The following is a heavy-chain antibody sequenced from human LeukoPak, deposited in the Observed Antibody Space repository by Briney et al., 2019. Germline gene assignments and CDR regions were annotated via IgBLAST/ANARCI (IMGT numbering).Heavy chain of an antibody. Sequence: SETLSLTCTVSSGSISTSNYYWGWVRQPPGKGLEWIGSGYYNGNKYYNPSLKSRVTISIDTSKNQFSLRLNSVTAADTAIYYCARLGSGVTARLAFDSWGQGTPVIVSS. CDR3: ARLGSGVTARLAFDS. CDR2: GYYNGNK. CDR1: SGSISTSNYY. V-gene: IGHV4-39*07. J-gene: IGHJ4*02. D-gene: IGHD1-14*01.